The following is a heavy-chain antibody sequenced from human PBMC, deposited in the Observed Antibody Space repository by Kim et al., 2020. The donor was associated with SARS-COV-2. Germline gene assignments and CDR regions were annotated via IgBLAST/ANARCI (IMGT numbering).Heavy chain of an antibody. J-gene: IGHJ4*02. CDR3: ARVKVREANFAVIAEYYFDY. V-gene: IGHV4-59*01. Sequence: SETLSLTCTGSGGSISSYYWSWIRQPPGKGLEWIGYIYYSGSTNYNPSLKSRVTISVDTSKNQFSLKLSSVTAADTAVYYCARVKVREANFAVIAEYYFDYWGQGTLVTVSS. CDR1: GGSISSYY. D-gene: IGHD3-10*01. CDR2: IYYSGST.